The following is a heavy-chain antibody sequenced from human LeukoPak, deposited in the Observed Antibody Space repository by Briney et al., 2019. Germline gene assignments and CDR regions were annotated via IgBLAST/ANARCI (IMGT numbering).Heavy chain of an antibody. V-gene: IGHV4-59*01. CDR1: CGSISSYY. CDR3: ARTVRPGVNYYYYYMDV. J-gene: IGHJ6*03. D-gene: IGHD6-6*01. CDR2: IYYSGNT. Sequence: PSETLSLTCTVSCGSISSYYWSWIRQPPGKGLEWIGYIYYSGNTNYNPSVKSRVTISVDTSKNRFSLKLSSMTAADTAVYYCARTVRPGVNYYYYYMDVWGRGTTVTVSS.